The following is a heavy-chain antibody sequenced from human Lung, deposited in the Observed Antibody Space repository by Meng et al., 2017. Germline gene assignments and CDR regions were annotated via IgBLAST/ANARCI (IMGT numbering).Heavy chain of an antibody. CDR1: GGSFSDYY. Sequence: QVQQGGAGLWKPSETLSLTCVVSGGSFSDYYWSWIRQPPGKGLEWIGEINHSGSTNYNPSLESRATISVDTSQNNLSLKLSSVTAADSAVYYCARGPTTMAHDFDYWGQGTLVTVSS. CDR3: ARGPTTMAHDFDY. J-gene: IGHJ4*02. D-gene: IGHD4-11*01. V-gene: IGHV4-34*01. CDR2: INHSGST.